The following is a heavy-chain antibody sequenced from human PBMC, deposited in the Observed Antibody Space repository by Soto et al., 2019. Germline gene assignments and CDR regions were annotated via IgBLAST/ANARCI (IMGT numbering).Heavy chain of an antibody. V-gene: IGHV3-23*01. Sequence: EAQLLESGGGLVQPGGSLRLSCAASGFPFTTSGFLWVRQPPGEGLEWVSAIGPNPVNTNYRDSVRGRFTISRDNSRNTVFLQMSALRPEDTALYYCTTARHCSADACPAAEWGQGTLITVSS. D-gene: IGHD6-19*01. CDR3: TTARHCSADACPAAE. J-gene: IGHJ4*02. CDR1: GFPFTTSG. CDR2: IGPNPVNT.